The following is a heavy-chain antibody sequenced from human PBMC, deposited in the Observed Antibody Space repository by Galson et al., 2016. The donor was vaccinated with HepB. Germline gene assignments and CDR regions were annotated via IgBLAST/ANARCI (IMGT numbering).Heavy chain of an antibody. CDR1: GGSISSYY. CDR3: ARDGAVAGTIDP. Sequence: ETLSLTCTVSGGSISSYYWSWIRQPPGKGLEWIGYIYSTGITNYHSALKSRVTMSLDTSKNQLSLNLTSVTAADTAVYYCARDGAVAGTIDPWGQGTLVTVSS. CDR2: IYSTGIT. J-gene: IGHJ5*02. V-gene: IGHV4-59*01. D-gene: IGHD6-19*01.